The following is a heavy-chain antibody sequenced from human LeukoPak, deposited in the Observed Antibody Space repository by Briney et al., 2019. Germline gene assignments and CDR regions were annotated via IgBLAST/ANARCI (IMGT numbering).Heavy chain of an antibody. CDR3: ARLRSPGDFDY. CDR1: GGSISGSGYY. J-gene: IGHJ4*02. V-gene: IGHV4-39*07. CDR2: IYYTGST. D-gene: IGHD1-26*01. Sequence: SETLSLTCTVSGGSISGSGYYWVWIRQPPGKGLEWIATIYYTGSTYYNSSLKSRVTISVDTSKNQFYLRLSSVTAADTAMYYCARLRSPGDFDYWGQGTLVTVSS.